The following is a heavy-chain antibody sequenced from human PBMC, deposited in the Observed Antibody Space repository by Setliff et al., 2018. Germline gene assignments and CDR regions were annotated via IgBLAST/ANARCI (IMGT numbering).Heavy chain of an antibody. CDR1: GYTFG. CDR2: ISPYNGDA. Sequence: ASVKVSCKTSGYTFGVNWVRQVPGQGFEWMGWISPYNGDANYAQKLQGRVTMTTDTSTGTAYMGLRTLSSDDTAVYYCTRGRGPRVVVAVPLDFWGQGTLVTVSS. CDR3: TRGRGPRVVVAVPLDF. V-gene: IGHV1-18*01. D-gene: IGHD2-15*01. J-gene: IGHJ4*02.